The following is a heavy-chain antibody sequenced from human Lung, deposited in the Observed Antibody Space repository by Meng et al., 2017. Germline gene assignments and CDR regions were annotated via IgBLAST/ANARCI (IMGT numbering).Heavy chain of an antibody. CDR3: ATGGGSWYEFDH. CDR2: ISGRSGFI. V-gene: IGHV3-21*01. Sequence: GESLKISCTASGFSFDSYTMAWVRQAPGKGLEWVSYISGRSGFIHYADSVKGRFTISRDNAKNSVFLQMNRLRVHDTAIYYCATGGGSWYEFDHWSQGTLVTVSS. D-gene: IGHD6-13*01. J-gene: IGHJ4*02. CDR1: GFSFDSYT.